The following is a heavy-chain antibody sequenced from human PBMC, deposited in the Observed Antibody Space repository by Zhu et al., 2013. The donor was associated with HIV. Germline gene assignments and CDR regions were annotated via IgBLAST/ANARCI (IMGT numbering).Heavy chain of an antibody. Sequence: QVQLVQSGAEVKKPGSSVKVSCKASGGTFSSYAISWVRQAPGQGLEWMGGIIPIFGTANYAQKFQGRVTITADESTSTAYMELSSLRSEDTAVYYCATTKMTTVTTFHYYGMDVWGQGTTVTVSS. D-gene: IGHD4-4*01. CDR1: GGTFSSYA. CDR2: IIPIFGTA. CDR3: ATTKMTTVTTFHYYGMDV. V-gene: IGHV1-69*01. J-gene: IGHJ6*02.